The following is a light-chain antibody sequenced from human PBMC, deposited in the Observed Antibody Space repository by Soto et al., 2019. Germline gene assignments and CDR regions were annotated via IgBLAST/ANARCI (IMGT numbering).Light chain of an antibody. CDR2: EVS. J-gene: IGLJ1*01. V-gene: IGLV2-14*01. Sequence: QSALTQPASVSGSPGQSITISCTGTSSDVGGYNYVSWYQQHPGKAPKLMIYEVSNRPSGVSNRFSGSKSGNTASLTISGIQAADEADYYCSSYTSSSTLVFGTGTKLTVL. CDR1: SSDVGGYNY. CDR3: SSYTSSSTLV.